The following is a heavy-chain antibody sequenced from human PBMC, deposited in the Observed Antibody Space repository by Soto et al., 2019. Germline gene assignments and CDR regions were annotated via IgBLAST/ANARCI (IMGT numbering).Heavy chain of an antibody. CDR2: IRYDGSNK. V-gene: IGHV3-33*08. D-gene: IGHD4-17*01. CDR1: GFTFSSYG. CDR3: ARAGGPTAVLGY. J-gene: IGHJ4*02. Sequence: QVQLVESGGGVVQPGRSLRLSCAASGFTFSSYGMHWVRQAPGKGLEWVAVIRYDGSNKYYADSVKGRFTISSDNSKTTLDLQMNSLSAEDTAVYYCARAGGPTAVLGYWGQGTLVTVSS.